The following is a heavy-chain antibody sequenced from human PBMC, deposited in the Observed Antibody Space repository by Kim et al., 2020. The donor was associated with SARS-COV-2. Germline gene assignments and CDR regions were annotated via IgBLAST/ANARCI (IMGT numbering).Heavy chain of an antibody. V-gene: IGHV1-69*13. CDR3: ARSYCTNGVCANAFDI. D-gene: IGHD2-8*01. CDR2: IIPIFGTA. Sequence: SVKVSCKASGGTFSSYAISWVRQAPGQGLEWMGGIIPIFGTANYAQKFQGRVTITADESTSTAYMELSSLRSEDTAVYYCARSYCTNGVCANAFDIWGQGTMVTVSS. J-gene: IGHJ3*02. CDR1: GGTFSSYA.